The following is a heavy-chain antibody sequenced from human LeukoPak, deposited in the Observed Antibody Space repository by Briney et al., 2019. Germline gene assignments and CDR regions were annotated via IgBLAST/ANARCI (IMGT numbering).Heavy chain of an antibody. D-gene: IGHD3-22*01. CDR3: ARKLYYDSSGYYYYFDY. Sequence: SETLSLTCTVSGGTFSSYYWGWIRQPPGKGLEWIGSIYYSGSTYYNPSLKSRVTISVDTSKNQFSLKLSSVTAADTAVYYCARKLYYDSSGYYYYFDYWGQGTLVTVSS. V-gene: IGHV4-39*07. CDR2: IYYSGST. J-gene: IGHJ4*02. CDR1: GGTFSSYY.